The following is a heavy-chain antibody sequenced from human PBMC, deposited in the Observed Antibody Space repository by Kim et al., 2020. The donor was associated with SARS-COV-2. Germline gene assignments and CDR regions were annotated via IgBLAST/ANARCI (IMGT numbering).Heavy chain of an antibody. V-gene: IGHV1-46*01. Sequence: KSYEQKFQGRVTRTREPSTSTVYMELSSLRSEDTAVYYCARDLQSLWFDPWGQGTLVTVSS. CDR2: K. J-gene: IGHJ5*02. CDR3: ARDLQSLWFDP.